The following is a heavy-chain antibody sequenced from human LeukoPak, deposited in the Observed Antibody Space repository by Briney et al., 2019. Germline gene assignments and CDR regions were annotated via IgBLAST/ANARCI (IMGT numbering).Heavy chain of an antibody. Sequence: PSETLSLTCAVYGGSFSGYYWSWIRQPPGKGLEWIGEINHSGSTNYNPSLKSRVTISVDTSKNQFSLKLSSVTAADTAVYYCASRDVDIVATTTKFDNWGQGTLVTVSS. D-gene: IGHD5-12*01. J-gene: IGHJ4*02. V-gene: IGHV4-34*01. CDR2: INHSGST. CDR3: ASRDVDIVATTTKFDN. CDR1: GGSFSGYY.